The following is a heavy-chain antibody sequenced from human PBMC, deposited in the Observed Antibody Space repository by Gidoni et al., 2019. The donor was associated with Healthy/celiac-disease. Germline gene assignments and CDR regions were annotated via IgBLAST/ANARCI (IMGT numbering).Heavy chain of an antibody. Sequence: EVQMLASGGGLLQPGGSLRLSCAGSGFTFSSYAMSWVRQAPGKGLEWVSAISGSGGSTYYADSVKGRFTIPRDNSKNTLYLQMNSLRAEDTAVYYCAKDQWLRPFDYWGQGTLVTVSS. CDR1: GFTFSSYA. D-gene: IGHD6-19*01. CDR2: ISGSGGST. CDR3: AKDQWLRPFDY. V-gene: IGHV3-23*01. J-gene: IGHJ4*02.